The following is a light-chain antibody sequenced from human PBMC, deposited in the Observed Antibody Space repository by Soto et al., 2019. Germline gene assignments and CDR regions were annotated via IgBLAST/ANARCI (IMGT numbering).Light chain of an antibody. J-gene: IGKJ1*01. CDR2: KAS. V-gene: IGKV1-5*03. CDR1: QSIDTW. Sequence: DIQMTQSPSTLSASVGDRVTITCRASQSIDTWLAWHQQKPGQVPKLLISKASSLESGVPSRFSGSGSGTEFTLTISSLQPDDSATYYCQQYNSYRAFGQGTNVDIK. CDR3: QQYNSYRA.